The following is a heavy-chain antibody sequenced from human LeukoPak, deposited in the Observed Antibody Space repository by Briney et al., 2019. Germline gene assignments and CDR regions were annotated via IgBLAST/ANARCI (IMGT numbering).Heavy chain of an antibody. V-gene: IGHV4-59*08. CDR1: GGSISSYY. CDR3: ARPKPDAFDI. Sequence: PSETLSLTCTVSGGSISSYYWSWIRQPPGKGLEWIGYIYYSGSTNYNPSLKSRVTISVDTSKNQFSLKLSSVTAADTAVYYCARPKPDAFDIWGQGTMVTVSS. CDR2: IYYSGST. J-gene: IGHJ3*02.